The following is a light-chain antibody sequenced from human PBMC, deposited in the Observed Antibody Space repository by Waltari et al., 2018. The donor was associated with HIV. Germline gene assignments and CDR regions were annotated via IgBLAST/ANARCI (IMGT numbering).Light chain of an antibody. Sequence: DLPMPQSPSSLSASVADLVTITCRPSLNIGNNLIWYQQKPGKAPKLLIYASSSLQNGVPSRFSGSGSATHFTLTISSLQPEDFATYHCQQSHSRPLTFGQGTKVEI. CDR1: LNIGNN. CDR2: ASS. J-gene: IGKJ1*01. CDR3: QQSHSRPLT. V-gene: IGKV1-39*01.